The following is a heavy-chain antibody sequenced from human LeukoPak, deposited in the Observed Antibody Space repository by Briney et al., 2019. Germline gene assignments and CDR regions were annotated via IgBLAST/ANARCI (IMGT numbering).Heavy chain of an antibody. CDR1: GFTFSSYA. V-gene: IGHV3-23*01. Sequence: GGSLRLSCAASGFTFSSYAMSWVRQAPGKGLEWVSGISAGGGSTYYADSVKGRFTISRDNSKNTLYLQMNSLRAEDTAVYYCARVRQLAGTTCYFDSWGQGTPVTVSS. J-gene: IGHJ4*02. CDR3: ARVRQLAGTTCYFDS. CDR2: ISAGGGST. D-gene: IGHD1-1*01.